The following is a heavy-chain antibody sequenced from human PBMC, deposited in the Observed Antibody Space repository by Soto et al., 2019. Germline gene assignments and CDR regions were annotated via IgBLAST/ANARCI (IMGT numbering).Heavy chain of an antibody. CDR3: ARGLLPDILTGYTDAFDI. CDR2: IVVGSGNT. D-gene: IGHD3-9*01. Sequence: ASVKVSCKASGFTFTSSAMQWVRQARGQRLEWIVCIVVGSGNTNYAQKFQERVTITRDMSTSTAYMELSSLRSEDTAVYYCARGLLPDILTGYTDAFDIWGRGTMVTVSS. CDR1: GFTFTSSA. V-gene: IGHV1-58*02. J-gene: IGHJ3*02.